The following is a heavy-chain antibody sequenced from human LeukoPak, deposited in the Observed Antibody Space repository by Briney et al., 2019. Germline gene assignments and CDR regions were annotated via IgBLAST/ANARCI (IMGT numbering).Heavy chain of an antibody. CDR1: GFSLTTTTVG. J-gene: IGHJ5*02. CDR2: IYWNDDK. V-gene: IGHV2-5*01. D-gene: IGHD3-10*01. CDR3: AHYITMPKKGFDP. Sequence: SGPTLVKPTQTLTLTCTFSGFSLTTTTVGVGWFRQPPGKALEWLALIYWNDDKRYSPSLKNRLTITKDTSKSQVVLTLTNVDPVDTATYYCAHYITMPKKGFDPWGQGTLVTVSS.